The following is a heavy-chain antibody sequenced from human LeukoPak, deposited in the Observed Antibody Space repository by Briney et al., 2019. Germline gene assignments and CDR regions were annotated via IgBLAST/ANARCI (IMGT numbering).Heavy chain of an antibody. D-gene: IGHD6-13*01. V-gene: IGHV1-18*01. CDR2: ISAYNGNT. CDR1: GYTFTSYG. CDR3: AREGGIAGDAFDI. Sequence: ASVKVSCKASGYTFTSYGISWVRQAPGQGLEWMGWISAYNGNTNYAQKLQGRVTMTTDTSTSTVYMELRSLRSDDTAVYYCAREGGIAGDAFDIWGQGTMVTVSS. J-gene: IGHJ3*02.